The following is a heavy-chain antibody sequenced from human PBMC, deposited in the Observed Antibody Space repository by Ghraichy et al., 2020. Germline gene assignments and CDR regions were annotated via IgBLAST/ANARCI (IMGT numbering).Heavy chain of an antibody. V-gene: IGHV3-23*01. Sequence: GGSLRLSCAASGFTFSNSGMSWVRQAPGKGLEGVSLISGNSGTIYYADSVKGRFTISRDNSKNTLYMQMNSLRAEDTAVYYCAKVGARGGYDSPSYYYGMDVWGQGTTVTVSS. J-gene: IGHJ6*02. CDR1: GFTFSNSG. CDR3: AKVGARGGYDSPSYYYGMDV. CDR2: ISGNSGTI. D-gene: IGHD5-12*01.